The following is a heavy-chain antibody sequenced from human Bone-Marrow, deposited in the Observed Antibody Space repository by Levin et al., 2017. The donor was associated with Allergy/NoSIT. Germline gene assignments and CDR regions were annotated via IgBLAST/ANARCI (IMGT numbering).Heavy chain of an antibody. CDR3: AREGEEWETRAFDI. D-gene: IGHD1-26*01. V-gene: IGHV1-18*01. J-gene: IGHJ3*02. Sequence: GESLKISCKASGYTFTSYGISWVRQAPGQGLEWMGWISAYNGNTNYAQKLQGRVTMTTDTSTSTAYMELRSLRSDDTAVYYCAREGEEWETRAFDIWGQGTMVTVSS. CDR1: GYTFTSYG. CDR2: ISAYNGNT.